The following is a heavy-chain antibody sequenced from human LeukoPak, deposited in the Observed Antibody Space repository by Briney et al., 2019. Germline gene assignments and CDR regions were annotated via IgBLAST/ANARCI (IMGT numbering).Heavy chain of an antibody. Sequence: SVTVSCKASGGTFSSYAISWVRQAPGQGLEWMGGIIPIFGTANYAQKFQGRVTITADESTSTAYMELSSLRSEDTAVYYCARLEYSSGWYGGLASDYWGQGTLVTVSS. CDR3: ARLEYSSGWYGGLASDY. V-gene: IGHV1-69*13. CDR2: IIPIFGTA. J-gene: IGHJ4*02. D-gene: IGHD6-13*01. CDR1: GGTFSSYA.